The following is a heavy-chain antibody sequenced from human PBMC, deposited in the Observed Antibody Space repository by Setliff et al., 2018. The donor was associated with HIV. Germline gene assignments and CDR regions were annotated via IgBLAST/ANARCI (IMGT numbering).Heavy chain of an antibody. Sequence: ASVKVSCKASGYTFTDYYIHWVRQAPGQGLEWMGWINPNYGITNYAQKFQGRVTMTRDMSIKTAYMDLTSLGSDDMAIYYCARGRPGWYLDYWGQGALVTAPQ. CDR2: INPNYGIT. J-gene: IGHJ4*02. D-gene: IGHD6-19*01. CDR3: ARGRPGWYLDY. V-gene: IGHV1-2*02. CDR1: GYTFTDYY.